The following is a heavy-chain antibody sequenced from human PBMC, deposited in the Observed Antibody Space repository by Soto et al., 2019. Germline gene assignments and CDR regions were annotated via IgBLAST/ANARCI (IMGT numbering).Heavy chain of an antibody. Sequence: EVQLVESGGGLIQPGGSLRLSCAVSGFTVSNNYMSWVRQAPGKGLEGVSVIYSGGNTAYGDSVKGRFTISRDNSKNTLYFKIKSLGADDTVVFYGATNAGGGGYWGQGTLVTVSS. CDR1: GFTVSNNY. CDR3: ATNAGGGGY. J-gene: IGHJ4*02. V-gene: IGHV3-53*01. CDR2: IYSGGNT. D-gene: IGHD2-8*01.